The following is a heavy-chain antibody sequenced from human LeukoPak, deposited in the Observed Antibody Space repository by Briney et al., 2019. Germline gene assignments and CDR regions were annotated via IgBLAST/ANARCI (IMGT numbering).Heavy chain of an antibody. D-gene: IGHD3-22*01. CDR1: GGSISSGGYS. CDR3: ARDPDYYDSSGYSKEVAFDI. Sequence: SQTLSLTCAVSGGSISSGGYSWSWIRQPPGKGLEWIGYIYHSGSTYYNPSLKSRVTISVDRSKNQFSLKLSSVPAADTAVYYCARDPDYYDSSGYSKEVAFDIWGQGTMVTVSS. J-gene: IGHJ3*02. V-gene: IGHV4-30-2*01. CDR2: IYHSGST.